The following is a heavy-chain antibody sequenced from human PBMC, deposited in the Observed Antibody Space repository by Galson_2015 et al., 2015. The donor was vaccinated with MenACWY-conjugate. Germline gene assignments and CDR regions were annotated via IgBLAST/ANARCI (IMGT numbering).Heavy chain of an antibody. Sequence: QSGAEVKKPGESLKISCKASGGTFSSYAISWVRQAPGQGLEWMGGIIPIFGTANYAQKFQGRVTITADESTSTAYMELSSLRSEDTAVYYCARGASGSYSFDYWGQGTLVTVSS. CDR2: IIPIFGTA. CDR1: GGTFSSYA. V-gene: IGHV1-69*01. CDR3: ARGASGSYSFDY. J-gene: IGHJ4*02. D-gene: IGHD1-26*01.